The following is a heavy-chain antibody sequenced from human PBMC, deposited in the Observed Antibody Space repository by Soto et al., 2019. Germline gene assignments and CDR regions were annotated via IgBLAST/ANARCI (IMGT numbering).Heavy chain of an antibody. V-gene: IGHV3-30*18. CDR2: ISYDASKD. J-gene: IGHJ4*02. CDR3: AKDLYSIAVAGAPVDS. CDR1: GFTFSSYG. D-gene: IGHD6-19*01. Sequence: QVQLVESGGGVVQPGRSLRLSCAASGFTFSSYGMHWVRRAPGKGLEWVALISYDASKDYYADSVKGRFTISRDNSQNTLFLQMKSLRAEDAAVYYCAKDLYSIAVAGAPVDSWGQGTLVIVSS.